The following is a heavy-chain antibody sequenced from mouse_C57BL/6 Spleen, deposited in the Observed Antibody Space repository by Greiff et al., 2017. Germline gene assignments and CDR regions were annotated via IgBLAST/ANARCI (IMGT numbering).Heavy chain of an antibody. CDR2: INPSNGGT. Sequence: QVQLQQSGTELVKPGASVKLSCKASGYTFTSYWMHWVKQRPGQGLEWIGNINPSNGGTNYNEKFKSKATLTVDKSSSTAYMQLSSLTSEDSAVYYCARFDYDALAWFAYWGQGTLVTVSA. CDR1: GYTFTSYW. CDR3: ARFDYDALAWFAY. D-gene: IGHD2-4*01. V-gene: IGHV1-53*01. J-gene: IGHJ3*01.